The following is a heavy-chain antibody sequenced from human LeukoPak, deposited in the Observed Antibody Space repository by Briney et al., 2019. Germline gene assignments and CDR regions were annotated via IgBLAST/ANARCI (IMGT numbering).Heavy chain of an antibody. Sequence: SETLSLTCAVSGGSISSGGYSWSWIRQPPGKGLEWIGYIYHSGSTYYNPSLKSRVTISVDRSKNQFSLKLSSVTAADTAVYYCGRETIAATGTSVFFDYWGQGTLVTVSS. V-gene: IGHV4-30-2*01. CDR3: GRETIAATGTSVFFDY. CDR1: GGSISSGGYS. CDR2: IYHSGST. D-gene: IGHD6-13*01. J-gene: IGHJ4*02.